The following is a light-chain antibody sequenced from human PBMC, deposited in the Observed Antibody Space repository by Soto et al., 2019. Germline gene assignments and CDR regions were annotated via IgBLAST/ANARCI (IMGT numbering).Light chain of an antibody. CDR1: SSNIGAGYD. CDR3: QSYDSSLSGVV. Sequence: QSVLTQPPSVSGAPGQRVTISCTGSSSNIGAGYDVHWYQQLPGTAPKLLIYDNSNRPSGVPDRFSGSKSGTSASLAITGLQAEDVADYYCQSYDSSLSGVVFGGGTKLTVL. CDR2: DNS. J-gene: IGLJ2*01. V-gene: IGLV1-40*01.